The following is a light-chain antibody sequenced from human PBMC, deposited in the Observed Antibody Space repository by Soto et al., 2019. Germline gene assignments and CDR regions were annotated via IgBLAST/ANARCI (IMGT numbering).Light chain of an antibody. J-gene: IGLJ1*01. CDR2: VNS. Sequence: QSVLTQPPSVSGAPGQRVTISCTGSSSNIGAGYDVHWYQQLPGTAPKLLIYVNSNRPSGVPDRFSGSKSGTSASLAITGLQAEDEATYYCHSYDDNLSGSVFGTGTKLTVL. CDR1: SSNIGAGYD. CDR3: HSYDDNLSGSV. V-gene: IGLV1-40*01.